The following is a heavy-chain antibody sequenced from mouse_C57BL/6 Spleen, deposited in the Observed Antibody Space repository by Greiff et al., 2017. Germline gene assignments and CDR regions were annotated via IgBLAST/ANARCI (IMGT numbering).Heavy chain of an antibody. Sequence: EVQLVESGPSLVRPSQTLSLTCTVTGFSINSDCYWIWIRQFPGNKLEYIGYTFYSGITYYNPSLESRTYITRDTSKNQFSLKLSSVTTEDTATYYCARENTTVVATGYFDVWGTGTTVTVSS. CDR2: TFYSGIT. CDR3: ARENTTVVATGYFDV. D-gene: IGHD1-1*01. CDR1: GFSINSDCY. J-gene: IGHJ1*03. V-gene: IGHV3-3*01.